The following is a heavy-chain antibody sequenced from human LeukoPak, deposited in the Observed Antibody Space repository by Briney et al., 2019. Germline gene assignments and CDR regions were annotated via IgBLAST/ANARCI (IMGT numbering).Heavy chain of an antibody. V-gene: IGHV3-33*06. Sequence: GRSLRLSCAASGFTFSGYGMHWVRQAPEEGLEGVAVIWYDGNNKYYADSVKGRFTISRDNSKNTLYLQMNSLRAEDTAVYYCAKDWGYTTMVSYYFDYWGQGALVTVSS. CDR1: GFTFSGYG. CDR2: IWYDGNNK. J-gene: IGHJ4*02. D-gene: IGHD5-18*01. CDR3: AKDWGYTTMVSYYFDY.